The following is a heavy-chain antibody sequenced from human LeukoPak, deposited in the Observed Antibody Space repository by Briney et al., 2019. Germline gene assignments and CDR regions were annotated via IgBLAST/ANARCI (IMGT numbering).Heavy chain of an antibody. CDR1: GFTFSSYA. J-gene: IGHJ4*02. CDR3: ARDSHYGGNSLDY. CDR2: ISYDGSNK. Sequence: PGGSLRLSCAASGFTFSSYAMHWVRQAPGKGLEWVAVISYDGSNKYYADSVKGRFTISRDNSKNTLYLQMNSLRAEDTAVYYCARDSHYGGNSLDYWGQGTLVTVSS. V-gene: IGHV3-30-3*01. D-gene: IGHD4-23*01.